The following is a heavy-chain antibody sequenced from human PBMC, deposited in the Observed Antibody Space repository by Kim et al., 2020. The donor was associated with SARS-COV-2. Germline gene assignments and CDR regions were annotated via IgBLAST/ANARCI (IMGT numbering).Heavy chain of an antibody. CDR3: AKDPHLPSYYDIMTGYY. V-gene: IGHV3-9*01. D-gene: IGHD3-9*01. CDR1: GFTLGDYA. J-gene: IGHJ6*01. Sequence: GGSLRLSCAASGFTLGDYAMHWVRQAPGKGLEWVSSISWNSGSIAYADSVKGRFTISRDNAKNSLYLQMSSLRAEDTALYYCAKDPHLPSYYDIMTGYY. CDR2: ISWNSGSI.